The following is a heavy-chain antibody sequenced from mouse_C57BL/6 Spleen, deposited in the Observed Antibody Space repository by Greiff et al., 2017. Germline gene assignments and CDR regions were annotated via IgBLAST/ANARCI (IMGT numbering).Heavy chain of an antibody. J-gene: IGHJ4*01. CDR3: ARGAVYDGYAMDY. CDR2: INPYNGGT. CDR1: GYTFTDYY. V-gene: IGHV1-19*01. Sequence: VQLQQSGPVLVKPGASVKMSCKASGYTFTDYYMNWVKQSHGKSLEWIGVINPYNGGTSYNQKFKGKATLTVDKSSSTAYRELNSLTSEDSAVYYGARGAVYDGYAMDYWGQGTSVTVSS. D-gene: IGHD2-12*01.